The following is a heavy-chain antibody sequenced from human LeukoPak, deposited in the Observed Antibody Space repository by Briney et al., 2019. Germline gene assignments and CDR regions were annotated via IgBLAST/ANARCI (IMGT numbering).Heavy chain of an antibody. D-gene: IGHD5-18*01. CDR3: ARRRGYSYGWDYYYGMDV. Sequence: GGSLRLSCEASGFTFSSYEMNWVRQAPGKGLEWVSYISSSGSTIYYADSVKGRFTISRDNAKNSLYLQMNSLRAEDTAVYYCARRRGYSYGWDYYYGMDVWGKGTTVTVSS. CDR1: GFTFSSYE. J-gene: IGHJ6*04. CDR2: ISSSGSTI. V-gene: IGHV3-48*03.